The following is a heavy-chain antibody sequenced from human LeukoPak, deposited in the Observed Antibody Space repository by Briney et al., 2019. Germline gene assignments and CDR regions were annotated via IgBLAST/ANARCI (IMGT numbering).Heavy chain of an antibody. Sequence: ASVKVSCKASGYTFTGYYMHWVRQAPGQGLEWMGRINPNSGGTNYAQKFQGRVTMTRDTSISTTYMELSRLRSDDTAVYYCARGKRLDFTIFGVVIMWDYWGQGTLVTVSS. CDR3: ARGKRLDFTIFGVVIMWDY. D-gene: IGHD3-3*01. CDR1: GYTFTGYY. CDR2: INPNSGGT. J-gene: IGHJ4*02. V-gene: IGHV1-2*06.